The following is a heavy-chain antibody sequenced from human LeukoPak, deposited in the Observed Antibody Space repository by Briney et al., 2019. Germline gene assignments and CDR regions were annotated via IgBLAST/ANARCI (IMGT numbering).Heavy chain of an antibody. CDR2: ISSNGGST. D-gene: IGHD2-15*01. CDR1: GFTFSSYA. CDR3: VKGKGYCSGGSCY. V-gene: IGHV3-64D*09. Sequence: GGSLRLSCSPSGFTFSSYAMHWVRQAPGKRLEYVSAISSNGGSTYYADSVKGRFTISRDNSKNTLYLQMSSLRAEDTAVYYCVKGKGYCSGGSCYWGQGTLVTVSS. J-gene: IGHJ4*02.